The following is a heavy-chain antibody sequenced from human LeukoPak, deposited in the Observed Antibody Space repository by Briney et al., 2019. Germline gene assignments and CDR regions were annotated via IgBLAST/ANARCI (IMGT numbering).Heavy chain of an antibody. J-gene: IGHJ4*02. V-gene: IGHV3-23*01. Sequence: GGSLRLSCAASGCTFSNYAMSWVRQAPGKGLEWVSTISGSGVSTYYADSVKGRFTISRDNSKNTLYLQMNSLRAEDTAVYYCVPKQQWLAGIDYWGQGTLVTVSS. CDR3: VPKQQWLAGIDY. D-gene: IGHD6-19*01. CDR2: ISGSGVST. CDR1: GCTFSNYA.